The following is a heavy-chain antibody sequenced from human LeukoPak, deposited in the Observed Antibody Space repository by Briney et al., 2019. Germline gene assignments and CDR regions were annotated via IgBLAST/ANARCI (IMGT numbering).Heavy chain of an antibody. Sequence: SETLSLTCTVSGGSLSNHYWNWIRHPAGTGLEYIGRIFHTGSTNYNPSLKSRVTMSVDTSSNQFSLNLTSVTAADTAVYYCARGPLGGESFDIWGQGTTVTVSS. V-gene: IGHV4-4*07. CDR3: ARGPLGGESFDI. CDR2: IFHTGST. CDR1: GGSLSNHY. J-gene: IGHJ3*02. D-gene: IGHD3-16*01.